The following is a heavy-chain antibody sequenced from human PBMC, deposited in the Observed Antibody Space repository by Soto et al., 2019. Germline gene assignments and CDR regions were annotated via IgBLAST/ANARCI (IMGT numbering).Heavy chain of an antibody. CDR3: AKRGHYFFYY. Sequence: GGSLRLSCAASGFTFSSSIMSWVRQAPGKGLEWVSTFCGSSGNTYLADSVKGRFTISRDNSKNTLYLQMSSLRADDTAVYYCAKRGHYFFYYWGQGTLVTVSS. J-gene: IGHJ4*01. CDR2: FCGSSGNT. V-gene: IGHV3-23*01. CDR1: GFTFSSSI. D-gene: IGHD3-3*01.